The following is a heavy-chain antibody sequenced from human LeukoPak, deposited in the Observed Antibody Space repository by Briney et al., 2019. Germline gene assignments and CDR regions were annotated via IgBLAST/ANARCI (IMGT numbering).Heavy chain of an antibody. V-gene: IGHV4-59*13. Sequence: SETLSLTCTVSGSSINSFYWNWFRQTPGKGLEWIGYIYHSGSTNYNPSLKSRLTMSLDASKKQIPLSLSSVTAADTAVYFCARGHNWNDGQDYWGQGILVIVSS. D-gene: IGHD1-20*01. CDR2: IYHSGST. CDR1: GSSINSFY. J-gene: IGHJ4*02. CDR3: ARGHNWNDGQDY.